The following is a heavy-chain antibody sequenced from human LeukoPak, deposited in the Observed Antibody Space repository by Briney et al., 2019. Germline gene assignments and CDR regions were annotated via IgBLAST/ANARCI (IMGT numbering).Heavy chain of an antibody. CDR2: IYYSGST. CDR1: GGSISNYY. Sequence: SETLSLTCTVSGGSISNYYWSWIRQPPGEGLEWIGYIYYSGSTNYNPSLKSRVTISVDTSKNQFSLKLSSVTAADTAVYYCARSIAGTRSKFDYWGQGTLVTVSS. CDR3: ARSIAGTRSKFDY. D-gene: IGHD1/OR15-1a*01. V-gene: IGHV4-59*08. J-gene: IGHJ4*02.